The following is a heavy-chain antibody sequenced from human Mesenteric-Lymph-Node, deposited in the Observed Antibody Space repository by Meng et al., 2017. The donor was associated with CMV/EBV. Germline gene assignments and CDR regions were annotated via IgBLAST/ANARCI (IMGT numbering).Heavy chain of an antibody. V-gene: IGHV5-51*01. CDR1: GYSFTSYW. Sequence: MSGKGAGYSFTSYWIGWVRQMPGKGLEWMGIIYPGDSDTRYSPSFQGQVTISADKSISTAYLQWSSLKASDTAMYYCARHEKGSRADYWGQGTLVTVSS. CDR3: ARHEKGSRADY. CDR2: IYPGDSDT. J-gene: IGHJ4*02.